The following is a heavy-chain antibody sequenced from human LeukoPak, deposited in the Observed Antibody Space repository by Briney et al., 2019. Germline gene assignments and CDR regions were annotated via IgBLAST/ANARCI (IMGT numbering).Heavy chain of an antibody. CDR1: GGSFSGYY. D-gene: IGHD3-3*01. J-gene: IGHJ6*03. Sequence: SETLSLTCAVYGGSFSGYYWSWFRQPPGKGLEWIGEINHSGSTDYNPSLKSRVTISVDTSKNQFSLKLSSVTAADTAVYYCARGSAGRNYDFWSGYYRGYYYYMDAWGKGTTVTVSS. CDR3: ARGSAGRNYDFWSGYYRGYYYYMDA. CDR2: INHSGST. V-gene: IGHV4-34*01.